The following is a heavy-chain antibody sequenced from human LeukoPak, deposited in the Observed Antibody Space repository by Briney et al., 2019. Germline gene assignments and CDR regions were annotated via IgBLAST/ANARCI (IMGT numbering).Heavy chain of an antibody. D-gene: IGHD3-22*01. CDR2: ISDRGRRT. Sequence: GSLRLSCAASGFTFSSYAMGWVRQAPGKGLEWVSGISDRGRRTYYADSVKGRFTISRDNSKNTLYLQVNSLRAEDTAVYYCAKEGDSSGWFDYWGQGTLVTVSS. J-gene: IGHJ4*02. CDR3: AKEGDSSGWFDY. V-gene: IGHV3-23*01. CDR1: GFTFSSYA.